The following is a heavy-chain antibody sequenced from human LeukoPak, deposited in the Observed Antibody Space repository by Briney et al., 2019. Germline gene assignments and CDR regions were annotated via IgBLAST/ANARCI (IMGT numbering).Heavy chain of an antibody. Sequence: GGSLRLSCAASGFTVSSNYMSWVRQAPGKGLEWVSVIYSGGSTYYADSVKGRFTISRDNSKNALYLQMNSLRAEDTAVYYCARDRDTMVRGVAAGYYYGMDVWGQGTTVTVSS. V-gene: IGHV3-66*02. CDR3: ARDRDTMVRGVAAGYYYGMDV. CDR1: GFTVSSNY. CDR2: IYSGGST. D-gene: IGHD3-10*01. J-gene: IGHJ6*02.